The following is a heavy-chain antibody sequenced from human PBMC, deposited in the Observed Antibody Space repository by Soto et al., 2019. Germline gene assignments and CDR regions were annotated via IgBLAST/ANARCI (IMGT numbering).Heavy chain of an antibody. V-gene: IGHV3-23*01. CDR2: ISGGGDTT. CDR1: GFTFNNYA. Sequence: EVQLFESGGGLVQPGGSLRLSCAAYGFTFNNYAMTWVRQAPGKGLEWVSAISGGGDTTSYADSVKGRFTVSRDGSKNTLYLQMSSRRAEDTALYYCAKGRGGSGSLTPRVDFWGQGTLVTVSS. J-gene: IGHJ4*02. D-gene: IGHD3-10*01. CDR3: AKGRGGSGSLTPRVDF.